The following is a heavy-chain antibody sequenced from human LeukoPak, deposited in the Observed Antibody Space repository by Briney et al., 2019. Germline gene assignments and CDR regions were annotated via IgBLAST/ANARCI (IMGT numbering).Heavy chain of an antibody. D-gene: IGHD6-13*01. J-gene: IGHJ3*02. CDR2: IYRSGST. V-gene: IGHV4-34*01. Sequence: SETLSLTCAVYGGSFSGYYWSWIRQPPGKGLEWIGSIYRSGSTYYNPSLKSRVTISVDTSKNQFSLKLSSVTAADTAVYYCARYSAGIHGAFDIWGQGTMVTVSS. CDR3: ARYSAGIHGAFDI. CDR1: GGSFSGYY.